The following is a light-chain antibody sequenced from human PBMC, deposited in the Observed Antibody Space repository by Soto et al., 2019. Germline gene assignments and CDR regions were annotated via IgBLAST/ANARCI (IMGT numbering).Light chain of an antibody. Sequence: EIVLTQSPGTLSLSPGQRATLSCRARESISRDYLAWYQQRLGQAPRLLIYGASSGATGIPDRFSGSGYGTDFTLTISRLDPEDFAISYCQQYGGVPYTFGQGTKLEIK. V-gene: IGKV3-20*01. CDR2: GAS. J-gene: IGKJ2*01. CDR3: QQYGGVPYT. CDR1: ESISRDY.